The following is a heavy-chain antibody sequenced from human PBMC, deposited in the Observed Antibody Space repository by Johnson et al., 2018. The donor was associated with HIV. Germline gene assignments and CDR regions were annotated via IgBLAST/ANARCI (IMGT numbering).Heavy chain of an antibody. CDR3: ARAVGISWVVNVAFDI. CDR1: GFTFSSYA. CDR2: ISSNGGST. D-gene: IGHD2-8*02. V-gene: IGHV3-64*01. J-gene: IGHJ3*02. Sequence: VQLVESGGGLVQPGGSLRLSCAASGFTFSSYAMHWVRQAPGKGLEYVSAISSNGGSTYYANSVKGRFTISRDNSKNTLYLQMNSLRAEDTAVYYCARAVGISWVVNVAFDIWSQGTKVTVSS.